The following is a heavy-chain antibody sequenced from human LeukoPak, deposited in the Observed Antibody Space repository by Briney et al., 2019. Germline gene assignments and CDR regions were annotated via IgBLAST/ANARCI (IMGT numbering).Heavy chain of an antibody. CDR2: ISGSGTST. CDR3: AKTPDHRGYFAAFDY. V-gene: IGHV3-23*01. Sequence: GGSLRLSCAASGFTFNTHVMSWVRQAPEKGLEWVSIISGSGTSTYYADSVKGRFTISRDNSKNTLYLQINSLRVEDTAVYYCAKTPDHRGYFAAFDYWGQGILVTVSS. J-gene: IGHJ4*02. D-gene: IGHD3-22*01. CDR1: GFTFNTHV.